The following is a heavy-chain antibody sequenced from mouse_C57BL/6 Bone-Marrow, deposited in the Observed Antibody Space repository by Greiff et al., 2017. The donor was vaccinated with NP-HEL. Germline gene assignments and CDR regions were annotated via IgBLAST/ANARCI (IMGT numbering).Heavy chain of an antibody. J-gene: IGHJ2*01. V-gene: IGHV1-66*01. CDR3: ARSGSNYLYYFDY. Sequence: QVQLQQSGPELVKPGASVKISCKASGYSFTSYYIHWVKQRPGQGLEWIGWIYPGSGNTKYIEKFKGKATLTADTSSSTAYMQLSSLTSEDSAVYYCARSGSNYLYYFDYWGQGTTLTVSS. CDR1: GYSFTSYY. CDR2: IYPGSGNT. D-gene: IGHD2-5*01.